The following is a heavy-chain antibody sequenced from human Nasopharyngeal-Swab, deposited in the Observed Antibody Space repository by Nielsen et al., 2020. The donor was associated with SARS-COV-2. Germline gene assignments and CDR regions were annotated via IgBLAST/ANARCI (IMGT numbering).Heavy chain of an antibody. V-gene: IGHV5-51*01. D-gene: IGHD6-19*01. J-gene: IGHJ6*02. CDR1: GYSFTSYW. CDR3: ARRHSWYSSGWYYYGMDV. CDR2: IYPGDSDT. Sequence: GESLKISCKGSGYSFTSYWIGWVRQMPGKGLEWMGIIYPGDSDTRYSPSLQGQVTISADNSISTAYLQWSSLKASDTAMYYCARRHSWYSSGWYYYGMDVWGQGTTVTVSS.